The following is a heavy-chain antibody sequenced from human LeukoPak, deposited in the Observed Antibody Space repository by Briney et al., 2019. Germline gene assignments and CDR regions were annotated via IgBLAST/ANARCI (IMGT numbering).Heavy chain of an antibody. CDR1: GFTFSDYY. CDR2: ISSSGSTI. Sequence: GGSLRLSCAASGFTFSDYYMSWIRQAPGKGLEWVSYISSSGSTIYYADSVKGRFTISRDNAKNSLYLQMNSLRAEDTAVYYCAREGTAVAYNWFDPWGQGTLVTVSS. D-gene: IGHD6-19*01. J-gene: IGHJ5*02. CDR3: AREGTAVAYNWFDP. V-gene: IGHV3-11*01.